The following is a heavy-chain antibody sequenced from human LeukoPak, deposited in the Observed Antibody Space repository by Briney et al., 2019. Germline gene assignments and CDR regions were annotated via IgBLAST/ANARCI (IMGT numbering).Heavy chain of an antibody. J-gene: IGHJ4*02. Sequence: SETLSLTCTVSGGSISTYYWSWIRQSPEKGLEWIGYIYYSGSPNYNPSLKSRVTMSLDTSKNQFSLRLSSVTAADTAVYYCAKNGGSYSFDYGAQGTLVTVSS. CDR1: GGSISTYY. V-gene: IGHV4-59*08. D-gene: IGHD1-26*01. CDR3: AKNGGSYSFDY. CDR2: IYYSGSP.